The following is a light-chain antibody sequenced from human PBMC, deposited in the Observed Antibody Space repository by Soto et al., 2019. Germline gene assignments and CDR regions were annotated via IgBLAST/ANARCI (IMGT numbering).Light chain of an antibody. CDR3: SSYTSTSSFYV. CDR1: SSDVGGYDY. J-gene: IGLJ1*01. Sequence: QSALTQPASVPGSPGQSITISCTGTSSDVGGYDYVSWYQQHPGKAPKLMIYDVSNRPSGVSNRFSGSKSGNTASLTISGLQAEDEADYYCSSYTSTSSFYVFGTGNKLTVL. CDR2: DVS. V-gene: IGLV2-14*03.